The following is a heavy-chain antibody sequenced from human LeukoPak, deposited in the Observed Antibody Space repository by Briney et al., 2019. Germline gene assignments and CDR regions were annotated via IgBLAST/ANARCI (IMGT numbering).Heavy chain of an antibody. D-gene: IGHD6-13*01. Sequence: SETLSLTCTVSGGSISSSSYYWSWIRQPAGKGLEWIGRIYTSGSTNYNPSLKSRVTMSVDTSKNQFSLKLSSVTAADTAVYYCAREQLIAAAGLDYWGQGTLVTVSS. V-gene: IGHV4-61*02. CDR3: AREQLIAAAGLDY. J-gene: IGHJ4*02. CDR1: GGSISSSSYY. CDR2: IYTSGST.